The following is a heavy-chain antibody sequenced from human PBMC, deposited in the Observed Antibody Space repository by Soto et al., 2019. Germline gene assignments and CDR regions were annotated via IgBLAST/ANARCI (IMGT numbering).Heavy chain of an antibody. CDR3: ARAPFDYGDYRFAVAAPNWFDP. Sequence: GASVKVSCKASGGTFSSYTISWVRQAPGQGLEWMGRIIPILGIANYAQKFQGRVTITADKSTSTAYMELSSLRSEDTAVYYCARAPFDYGDYRFAVAAPNWFDPWGQGTLVTVSS. J-gene: IGHJ5*02. CDR2: IIPILGIA. CDR1: GGTFSSYT. V-gene: IGHV1-69*02. D-gene: IGHD4-17*01.